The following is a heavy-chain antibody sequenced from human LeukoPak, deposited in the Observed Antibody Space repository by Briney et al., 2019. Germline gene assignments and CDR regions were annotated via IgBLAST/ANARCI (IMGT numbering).Heavy chain of an antibody. CDR2: ITGSDGSS. V-gene: IGHV3-23*01. CDR1: GFTSTNYA. CDR3: AKWGDYDILTGYYVPDY. J-gene: IGHJ4*02. Sequence: GGSLRLSCVASGFTSTNYAMSWVRQAPGKGLEWASAITGSDGSSYYADSVKGRFTISRDNSKNTLYLQVNSLRAEDTAVYYCAKWGDYDILTGYYVPDYWGQGTLVTVSS. D-gene: IGHD3-9*01.